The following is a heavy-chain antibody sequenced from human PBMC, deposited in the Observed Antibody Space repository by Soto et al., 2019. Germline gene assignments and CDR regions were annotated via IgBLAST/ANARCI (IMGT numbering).Heavy chain of an antibody. CDR2: INHSGST. CDR1: GECISRYY. J-gene: IGHJ5*02. V-gene: IGHV4-34*01. D-gene: IGHD3-10*01. CDR3: ARELFGRSVWFDP. Sequence: SETLSLTCAVCGECISRYYWSCFSQPPGKGLEWIGEINHSGSTNYNPSLKSRVTISVDTSKNQFSLKLSSVTAADTAVYYCARELFGRSVWFDPWGQGTLVTVSS.